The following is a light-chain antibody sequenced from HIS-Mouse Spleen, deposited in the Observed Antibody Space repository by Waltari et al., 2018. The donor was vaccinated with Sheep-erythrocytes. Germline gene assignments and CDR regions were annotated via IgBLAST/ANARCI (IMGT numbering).Light chain of an antibody. CDR3: CSYAGSYNHV. Sequence: QSALTQPRSVSGSPGQSVTISCTGTSSDVGGYNYVSWYQQHPGQAPKLMIYDVSRRTSGVPDRFSGSKSGNTASLTISGLQAEDEADYYCCSYAGSYNHVFATGTKVTVL. V-gene: IGLV2-11*01. CDR2: DVS. J-gene: IGLJ1*01. CDR1: SSDVGGYNY.